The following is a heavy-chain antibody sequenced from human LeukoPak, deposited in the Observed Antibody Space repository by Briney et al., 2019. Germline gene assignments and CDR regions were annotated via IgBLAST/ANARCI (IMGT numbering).Heavy chain of an antibody. Sequence: GGSLRLSCAASGFTFSDYYMSWIRQAPGKGLEWVSYISSSGSTIYYADSLKGRFTISRDNAKKALYLQMNSLRAEDTAVYYCARGGGPSDYDSSGYSFDYWGQGTLVTVSS. J-gene: IGHJ4*02. D-gene: IGHD3-22*01. CDR3: ARGGGPSDYDSSGYSFDY. V-gene: IGHV3-11*04. CDR1: GFTFSDYY. CDR2: ISSSGSTI.